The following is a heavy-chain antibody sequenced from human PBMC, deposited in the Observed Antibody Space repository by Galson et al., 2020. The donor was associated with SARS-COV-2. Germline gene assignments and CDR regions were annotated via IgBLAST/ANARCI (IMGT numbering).Heavy chain of an antibody. Sequence: GGSLRLSCAASGFTFSNYSMNWVRQAPGKGLEWVSYISSSVSTIYYADSVKGRFTISRDNAKNSLCLQMNSLRAEDTAVYYCARNLKDPDGYYDYGMDVWGQGTTVTVFS. CDR2: ISSSVSTI. CDR3: ARNLKDPDGYYDYGMDV. D-gene: IGHD2-15*01. V-gene: IGHV3-48*01. J-gene: IGHJ6*02. CDR1: GFTFSNYS.